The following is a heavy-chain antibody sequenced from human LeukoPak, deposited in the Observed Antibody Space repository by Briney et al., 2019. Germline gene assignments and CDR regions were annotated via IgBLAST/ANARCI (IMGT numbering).Heavy chain of an antibody. CDR1: GYTFTSYG. J-gene: IGHJ4*02. Sequence: ASVKVSCKASGYTFTSYGISWVRQAPGQGLEWMGWISAYNGKTNYAQKFQGRVTMTTDTSTSTAYMELRSLRSDDTAVYYCARGSDFWSGYYTPYYFDYWGQGTLVTVSS. CDR2: ISAYNGKT. D-gene: IGHD3-3*01. V-gene: IGHV1-18*01. CDR3: ARGSDFWSGYYTPYYFDY.